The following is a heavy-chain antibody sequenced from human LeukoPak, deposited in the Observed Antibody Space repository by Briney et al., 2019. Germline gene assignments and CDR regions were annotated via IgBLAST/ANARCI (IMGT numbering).Heavy chain of an antibody. V-gene: IGHV3-48*04. CDR1: GFTFSTYW. J-gene: IGHJ4*02. CDR2: IYSSGGNI. CDR3: AREGADGYNVGFDY. Sequence: PGGSLRLSCAASGFTFSTYWMHWVRQAPGKGLEWVSYIYSSGGNIYYADSVKGRFTISRDNAKNSLYLQMNSLRVEDTAVYYCAREGADGYNVGFDYWGQGTLVTVSP. D-gene: IGHD5-24*01.